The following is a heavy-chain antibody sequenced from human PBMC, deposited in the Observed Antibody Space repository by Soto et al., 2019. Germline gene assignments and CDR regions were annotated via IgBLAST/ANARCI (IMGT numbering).Heavy chain of an antibody. D-gene: IGHD2-2*01. CDR1: GFTFSSYS. CDR3: ARDPCSSTSCYGEFDY. J-gene: IGHJ4*02. CDR2: ISSSSSYK. V-gene: IGHV3-21*01. Sequence: GGSLRLSCAASGFTFSSYSMNWVRQAPGKGLEWVSSISSSSSYKYYADSVKGRFTISRDNAKNSLYLQMNSLRAEDTAVYYCARDPCSSTSCYGEFDYWGQGTLVTVSS.